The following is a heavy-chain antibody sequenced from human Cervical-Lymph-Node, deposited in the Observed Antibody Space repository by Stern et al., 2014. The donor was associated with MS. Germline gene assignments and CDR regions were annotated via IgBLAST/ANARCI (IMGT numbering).Heavy chain of an antibody. J-gene: IGHJ6*02. D-gene: IGHD1-14*01. CDR3: ARDAGHHDMGRNHHFYAMDV. CDR1: EYTFKGNY. V-gene: IGHV1-2*06. Sequence: QVQLVESGAEVRKPGASVKVSCKASEYTFKGNYVHWVRQAPGQGLELMGRIHPNTGGTKYTQQFNRRVAVTRNTSISTVYLEIRGLRPDDTAVYYCARDAGHHDMGRNHHFYAMDVWGQGTAVTVSS. CDR2: IHPNTGGT.